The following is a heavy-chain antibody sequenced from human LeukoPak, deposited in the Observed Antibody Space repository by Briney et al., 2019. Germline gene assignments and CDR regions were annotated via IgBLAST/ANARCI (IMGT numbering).Heavy chain of an antibody. CDR3: ARVVAKRVSSIDY. CDR2: INPNSGGT. V-gene: IGHV1-2*02. J-gene: IGHJ4*02. Sequence: ASVKVSCEASGYTFTGYYMHWVRQAPGQGLEWMGWINPNSGGTNYAQKFQGRVTMTRDTSISTAYMELSRLRSDDTAVYYCARVVAKRVSSIDYWGQGTLVTVSS. D-gene: IGHD1-1*01. CDR1: GYTFTGYY.